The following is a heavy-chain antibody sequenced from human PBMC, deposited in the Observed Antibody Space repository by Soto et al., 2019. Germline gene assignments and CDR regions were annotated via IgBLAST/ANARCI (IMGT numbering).Heavy chain of an antibody. CDR3: ARDIVVVPAARHKYNWFDP. J-gene: IGHJ5*02. Sequence: ASMKVSCKASGYTFTSYYMHWVRQAPGQGLEWMGIINPSGGSTSYAQKFQGRVTMTRDTSTSTVYMELSSLRSEDTAVYYCARDIVVVPAARHKYNWFDPWGQGTLVTVSS. D-gene: IGHD2-2*01. CDR2: INPSGGST. CDR1: GYTFTSYY. V-gene: IGHV1-46*03.